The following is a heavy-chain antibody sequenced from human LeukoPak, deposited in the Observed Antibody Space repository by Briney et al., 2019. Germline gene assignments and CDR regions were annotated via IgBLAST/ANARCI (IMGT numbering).Heavy chain of an antibody. CDR1: GFTFSSYA. CDR3: AKEYYVLLVYALGGSFDY. J-gene: IGHJ4*02. V-gene: IGHV3-23*01. D-gene: IGHD2-8*02. Sequence: PGGSLRLSCAASGFTFSSYAMSWVRQAPGKGLEWVSTISGNGRSTYYGDSVKGRFTISRDNSKNTLSLQMNSLRAEGTAVYYCAKEYYVLLVYALGGSFDYWGRGTLVTVSS. CDR2: ISGNGRST.